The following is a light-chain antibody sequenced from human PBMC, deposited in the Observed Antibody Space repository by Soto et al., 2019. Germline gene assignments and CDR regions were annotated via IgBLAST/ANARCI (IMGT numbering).Light chain of an antibody. CDR2: NNN. CDR3: AAWDDSLNARGV. Sequence: QSVLTQPPSASGTPGQRVTISCSGSRSNIGNNAVSWYQQLPGTAPKLLIYNNNQRPSGVPDRFSGSKSGTSASLAISGLQSEDEADYYCAAWDDSLNARGVFGVGTKVTVL. J-gene: IGLJ3*02. V-gene: IGLV1-44*01. CDR1: RSNIGNNA.